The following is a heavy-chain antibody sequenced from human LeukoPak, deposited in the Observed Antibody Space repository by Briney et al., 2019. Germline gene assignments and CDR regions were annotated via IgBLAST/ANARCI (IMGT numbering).Heavy chain of an antibody. V-gene: IGHV1-69*01. Sequence: SVKVSCKASGGTFSSYAISWVRQAPGQGLEWMGGIIPIFGTANYAQKFQGRVTITADESTSTAYMELSSLRSEDTAVYYCASVEVIVGATLYYYCYMDVWGKGTTVTVSS. CDR3: ASVEVIVGATLYYYCYMDV. J-gene: IGHJ6*03. CDR1: GGTFSSYA. D-gene: IGHD1-26*01. CDR2: IIPIFGTA.